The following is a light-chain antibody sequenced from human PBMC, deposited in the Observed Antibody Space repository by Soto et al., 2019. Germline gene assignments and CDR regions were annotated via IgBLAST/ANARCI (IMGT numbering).Light chain of an antibody. CDR1: NSDVGAYYF. V-gene: IGLV2-14*01. J-gene: IGLJ1*01. CDR3: SSVANTNTPYV. Sequence: VLTQPVSVSGSPGQSITISCTGSNSDVGAYYFVSWYQHRPGKAPKLILYEVTTRPSGIYSRFSGSKSGNPASLTNSGLQADDEAYYYCSSVANTNTPYVFGTVTKVTV. CDR2: EVT.